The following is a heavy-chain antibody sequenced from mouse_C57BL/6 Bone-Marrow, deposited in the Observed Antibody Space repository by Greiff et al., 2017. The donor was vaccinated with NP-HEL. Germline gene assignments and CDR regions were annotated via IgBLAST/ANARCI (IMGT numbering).Heavy chain of an antibody. V-gene: IGHV1-81*01. Sequence: QVQLKQSGAELARPGASVKLSCKASGYTFTSYGISWVKQRTGQGLEWIGEIYPRSGNTYYNEKFKGKATLTADKSSSTAYMELRSLTSEDSAVYVCARQLRLPWFAYWGQGTLVTVSA. CDR2: IYPRSGNT. J-gene: IGHJ3*01. CDR1: GYTFTSYG. D-gene: IGHD3-2*02. CDR3: ARQLRLPWFAY.